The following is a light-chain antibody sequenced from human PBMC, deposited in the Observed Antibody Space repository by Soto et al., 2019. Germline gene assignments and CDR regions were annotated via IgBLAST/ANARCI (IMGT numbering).Light chain of an antibody. Sequence: QSVLTQPSSVSGSPGQSITISLTGTSSEVGGYNYVSWYQQYPGKAPKLMIYDVSNRPSGVSNRFSGSKSGNTASLTISGLQPEDEADYYCSSFTTSSTFVFGTGTKVTVL. CDR2: DVS. J-gene: IGLJ1*01. V-gene: IGLV2-14*01. CDR1: SSEVGGYNY. CDR3: SSFTTSSTFV.